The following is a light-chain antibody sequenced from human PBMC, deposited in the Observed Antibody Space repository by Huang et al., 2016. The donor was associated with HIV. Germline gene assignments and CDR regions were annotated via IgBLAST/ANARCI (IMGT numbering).Light chain of an antibody. V-gene: IGKV3-15*01. CDR3: QQYNNWPYT. CDR2: GTS. CDR1: QSVSRN. Sequence: EIVMTQSPATLSVSPGERATLSCRASQSVSRNLAWHQQKPGQAPRLLIYGTSTRATGIPARFSGSGSGTEFTLTISSLQSEDFAVYYCQQYNNWPYTFGLGTKLEIK. J-gene: IGKJ2*01.